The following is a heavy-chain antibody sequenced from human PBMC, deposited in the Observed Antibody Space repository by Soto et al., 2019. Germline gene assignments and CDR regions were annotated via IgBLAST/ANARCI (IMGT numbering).Heavy chain of an antibody. CDR3: AKGVEHSTADAFET. J-gene: IGHJ3*02. Sequence: EVQVLESGGDLVQPGGSLRLTCAVSGFTFTTSSINWVRQAPGKGLEWVSSISGNGYTTYYEDSVTGRFTISTDNSKSTVFLQMNSLRVEDTALYYCAKGVEHSTADAFETWGQGTMVTVSS. V-gene: IGHV3-23*01. CDR2: ISGNGYTT. D-gene: IGHD5-18*01. CDR1: GFTFTTSS.